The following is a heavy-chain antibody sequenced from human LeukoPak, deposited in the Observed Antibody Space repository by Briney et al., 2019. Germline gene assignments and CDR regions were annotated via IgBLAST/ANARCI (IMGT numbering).Heavy chain of an antibody. CDR1: GGSISSSSYY. V-gene: IGHV4-39*01. CDR2: IYYSGST. J-gene: IGHJ5*02. Sequence: PSETLSLTCTVSGGSISSSSYYWGWIRQPPGKGLEWTGSIYYSGSTYYNPSLKSRVTISVDTSKNQFSLKLSSVTAADTAVYYCARQDDFWSGYGLNWFDPWGQGTLVTVSS. CDR3: ARQDDFWSGYGLNWFDP. D-gene: IGHD3-3*01.